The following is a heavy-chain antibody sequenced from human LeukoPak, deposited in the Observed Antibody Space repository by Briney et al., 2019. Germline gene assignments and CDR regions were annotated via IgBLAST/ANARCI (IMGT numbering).Heavy chain of an antibody. J-gene: IGHJ4*02. Sequence: GGSLRLSCAVSGFTFSSYGMHWVRQAPGEGLEWVAVIWYDGSNKYYADSVKGRFTISRDNSRNTLYLQMNSLRAEDMAVYYCAKDLRGYSYGYGFDYWGQGTLVTVSS. V-gene: IGHV3-30*02. CDR1: GFTFSSYG. CDR2: IWYDGSNK. CDR3: AKDLRGYSYGYGFDY. D-gene: IGHD5-18*01.